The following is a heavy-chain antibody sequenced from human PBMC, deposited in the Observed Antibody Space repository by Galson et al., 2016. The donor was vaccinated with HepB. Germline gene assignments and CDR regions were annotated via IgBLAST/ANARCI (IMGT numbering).Heavy chain of an antibody. V-gene: IGHV3-74*01. Sequence: SLRLSCAASGFTFSSYWMHWVRQTPGKGLVWVSRMNSDGIRTSHADSVAGRFTISRGNAKNTLYLQMNSLRVEDTAVYFCARGGYSDTWYDYYGMDVWGQGTTVTVPS. CDR2: MNSDGIRT. D-gene: IGHD1-26*01. CDR3: ARGGYSDTWYDYYGMDV. CDR1: GFTFSSYW. J-gene: IGHJ6*02.